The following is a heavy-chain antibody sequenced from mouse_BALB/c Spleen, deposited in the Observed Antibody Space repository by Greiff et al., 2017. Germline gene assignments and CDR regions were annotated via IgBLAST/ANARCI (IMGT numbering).Heavy chain of an antibody. V-gene: IGHV1-4*01. Sequence: QVQLQQSGAELARPGASVKLSCKASGYTFTSYWMQWVKQRPGQGLEWIGYINPSSGYTNYNQKFKDKATLTADKSSSTAYMQLSSLTSEDSAVYYCARRRAYDGYHYYAMDYWGQGTSVTVSS. CDR3: ARRRAYDGYHYYAMDY. J-gene: IGHJ4*01. CDR2: INPSSGYT. D-gene: IGHD2-3*01. CDR1: GYTFTSYW.